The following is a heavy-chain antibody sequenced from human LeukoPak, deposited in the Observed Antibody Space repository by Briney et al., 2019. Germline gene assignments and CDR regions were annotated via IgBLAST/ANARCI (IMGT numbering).Heavy chain of an antibody. J-gene: IGHJ4*02. CDR2: ISASGGST. CDR1: GFTFSTYA. D-gene: IGHD6-6*01. Sequence: GGSLRLSCAASGFTFSTYAITWVRQAPGKGLEWVSSISASGGSTYYADSVKGRLTISRDNPKNTLFLQMNSLRAEDTALYYCANDLGATRKGQLGDYFDYWGQGTLVTVSS. V-gene: IGHV3-23*01. CDR3: ANDLGATRKGQLGDYFDY.